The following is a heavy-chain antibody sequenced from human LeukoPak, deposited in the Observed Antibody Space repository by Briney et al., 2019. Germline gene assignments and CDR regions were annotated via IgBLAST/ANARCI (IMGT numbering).Heavy chain of an antibody. J-gene: IGHJ4*02. D-gene: IGHD5-12*01. CDR3: ARVAGYSGYEPGYFED. Sequence: SGGSLRLSCAASGFTFHSHSMNWVRQAPGKGLEWVSSISMTSSYIYYADSVKGRFTISRDNAKNSLYLHMNSLRAEDTAVYYCARVAGYSGYEPGYFEDWGQGTLVTVSS. CDR1: GFTFHSHS. CDR2: ISMTSSYI. V-gene: IGHV3-21*01.